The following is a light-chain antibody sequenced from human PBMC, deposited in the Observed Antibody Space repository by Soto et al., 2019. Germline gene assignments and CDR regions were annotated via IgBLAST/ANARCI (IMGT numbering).Light chain of an antibody. J-gene: IGKJ1*01. CDR2: GAS. V-gene: IGKV3-20*01. Sequence: EIVLTQSPGTLSLSPGERATLSCRASQSVSSDYLAWYQQKPGQAPRLLIYGASIRATGIPDRFSGGGSGTDFTLTISRLEPADVAVYFCQQYGSSRWTFGQGTKV. CDR1: QSVSSDY. CDR3: QQYGSSRWT.